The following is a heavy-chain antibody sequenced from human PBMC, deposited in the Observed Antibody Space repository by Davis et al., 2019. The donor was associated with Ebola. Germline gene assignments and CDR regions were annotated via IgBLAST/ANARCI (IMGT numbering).Heavy chain of an antibody. Sequence: GESLKISCSASGFTFSSDWLTWVRQAPGKGLEWVASIRHDGRQKNYVDSVKGRFTISRDNAQNSLYMEMNTLRAEDTAVYYCARARWPDAYDIWGQGTMVTVSA. CDR1: GFTFSSDW. J-gene: IGHJ3*02. CDR3: ARARWPDAYDI. V-gene: IGHV3-7*04. CDR2: IRHDGRQK. D-gene: IGHD4-23*01.